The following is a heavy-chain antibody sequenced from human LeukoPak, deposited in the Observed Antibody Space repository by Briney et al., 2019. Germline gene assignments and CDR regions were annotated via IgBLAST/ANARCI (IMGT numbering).Heavy chain of an antibody. CDR1: GGSISSYY. CDR3: ARGLPGWPENY. V-gene: IGHV4-59*12. D-gene: IGHD1-14*01. CDR2: IYYSGST. Sequence: TSETLSLTCTVSGGSISSYYWSWIRQPPGKGLEWIGYIYYSGSTNYNPSLKSRVTISVDTSKNQFSLKLSSVTAADTAVYYCARGLPGWPENYWGQGTLVTVSS. J-gene: IGHJ4*02.